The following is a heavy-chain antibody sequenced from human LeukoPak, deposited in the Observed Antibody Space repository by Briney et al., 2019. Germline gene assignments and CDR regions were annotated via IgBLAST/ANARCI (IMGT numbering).Heavy chain of an antibody. V-gene: IGHV3-23*01. CDR3: AKARYYDSSGYYSGPDYFDY. D-gene: IGHD3-22*01. CDR2: ISGSGGST. CDR1: GFTFSSYA. Sequence: GGSLRLSCAASGFTFSSYAMSWVRQAPGKGLEWVSAISGSGGSTYYADSVKGRFTISRDNSKNTLYLQMNSLRAEDTAVYYCAKARYYDSSGYYSGPDYFDYWGQGTLVTVSS. J-gene: IGHJ4*02.